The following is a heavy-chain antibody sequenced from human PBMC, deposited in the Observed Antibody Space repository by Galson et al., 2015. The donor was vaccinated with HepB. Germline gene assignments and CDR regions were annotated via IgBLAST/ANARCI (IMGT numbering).Heavy chain of an antibody. D-gene: IGHD6-13*01. V-gene: IGHV1-8*01. CDR1: GYTFTSHD. J-gene: IGHJ5*02. Sequence: SVKVSCKASGYTFTSHDITWVRQATGQGLEWMGWMNPNSGNTGHAQKFQGRVTMTRNTSISTAYMELSSLRSEDTAVYYCARRIAATDMGDWLDPWGQGTLVTVSS. CDR2: MNPNSGNT. CDR3: ARRIAATDMGDWLDP.